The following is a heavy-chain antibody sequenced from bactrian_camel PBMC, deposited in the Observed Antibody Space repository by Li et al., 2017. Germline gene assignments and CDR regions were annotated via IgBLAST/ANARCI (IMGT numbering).Heavy chain of an antibody. CDR2: IDAYGTT. CDR3: GAVIACPQSWYAKWNPPFAY. Sequence: QLVEFGGGSVQAGGSLRLSCVTSDYTGTYCLGWFRQAPGKEREPVASIDAYGTTHYTDSVKGRFTISRDNKNAVYLQMDSLKPEDTAEYYCGAVIACPQSWYAKWNPPFAYWGQGTQVTVS. D-gene: IGHD1*01. J-gene: IGHJ6*01. CDR1: DYTGTYC. V-gene: IGHV3S55*01.